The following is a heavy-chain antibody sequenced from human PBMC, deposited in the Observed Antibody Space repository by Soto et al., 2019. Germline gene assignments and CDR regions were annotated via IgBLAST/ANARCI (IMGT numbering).Heavy chain of an antibody. CDR1: GYTFTSYG. J-gene: IGHJ4*02. Sequence: QVQLVQSGAEVKKPGASVKVSCKASGYTFTSYGISWVRQAPGQGLEWMGWISAYNGNTNYAQKFQGRVTMTTDTSKSTANMELRGLRSDETAVNSCECVMAGPAAFDYWGQGTLVTVSS. CDR3: ECVMAGPAAFDY. V-gene: IGHV1-18*01. CDR2: ISAYNGNT.